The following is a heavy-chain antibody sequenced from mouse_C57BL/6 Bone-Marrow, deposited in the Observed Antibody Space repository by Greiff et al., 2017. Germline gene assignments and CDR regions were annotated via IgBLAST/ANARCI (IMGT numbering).Heavy chain of an antibody. CDR3: ARPLYYDYDVGY. D-gene: IGHD2-4*01. Sequence: VKLQQPGAELVRPGSSVKLSCKASGYTFTSYWMHWVKQRPIQGLEWIGNIDPSDSETHYNQKFKDKATLTVDKSSSTAYMQLSSPTSEDSAVYYCARPLYYDYDVGYWGQGTTLTVSS. CDR1: GYTFTSYW. V-gene: IGHV1-52*01. J-gene: IGHJ2*01. CDR2: IDPSDSET.